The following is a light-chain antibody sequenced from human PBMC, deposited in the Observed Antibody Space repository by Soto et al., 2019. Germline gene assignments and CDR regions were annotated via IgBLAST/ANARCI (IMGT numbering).Light chain of an antibody. CDR3: SSYERGGIWV. Sequence: QSALTQPASVSGSPGQSITVSCTGTSSDVGSHVLVSWYQQHPGKAPKLVIYEATRRPSGVSDRFSGSKSGNTASLTIAGLQLEDEADYCCSSYERGGIWVFGGGTKLTVL. CDR2: EAT. CDR1: SSDVGSHVL. V-gene: IGLV2-23*01. J-gene: IGLJ3*02.